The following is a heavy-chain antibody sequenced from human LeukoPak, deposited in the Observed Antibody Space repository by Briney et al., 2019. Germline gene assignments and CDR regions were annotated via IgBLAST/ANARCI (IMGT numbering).Heavy chain of an antibody. CDR1: GDSVSSTSYY. CDR3: ARLRDARWLLEY. CDR2: NLYSVTS. J-gene: IGHJ4*02. Sequence: PSETLSLTCSVSGDSVSSTSYYWGWIRQSPGKGLEWIASNLYSVTSYYNPSFTSRITISVDTSNNQLSLRLTPVTAADTAVYYCARLRDARWLLEYWGQGTLVTVSS. D-gene: IGHD4-23*01. V-gene: IGHV4-39*01.